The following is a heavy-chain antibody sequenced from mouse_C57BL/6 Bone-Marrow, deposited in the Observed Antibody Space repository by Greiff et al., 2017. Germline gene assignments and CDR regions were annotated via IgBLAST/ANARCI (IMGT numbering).Heavy chain of an antibody. CDR1: GFTFSSYA. V-gene: IGHV5-4*01. CDR3: ARDTSGSCYAMDY. Sequence: EVKVVESGGGLVKPGGSLKLSCAASGFTFSSYAMSWVRQTPEKRLEWVATISDGGSYTYYPDNVKGRFTISRDNAKNNLYLQMSHLKSEDTAMYYCARDTSGSCYAMDYWGQGTSVTVSS. D-gene: IGHD1-1*01. J-gene: IGHJ4*01. CDR2: ISDGGSYT.